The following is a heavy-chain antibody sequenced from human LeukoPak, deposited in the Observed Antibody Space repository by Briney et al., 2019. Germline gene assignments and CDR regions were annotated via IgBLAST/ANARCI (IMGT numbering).Heavy chain of an antibody. CDR3: ARNDWNDPWFDP. J-gene: IGHJ5*02. CDR1: GCTFTGYY. V-gene: IGHV1-2*02. Sequence: ASVKVSCKASGCTFTGYYIHWARQAPGQGLEWMGWLNPKSGGTNYAQNFQGRVTMTRDTIINTAYMELSRLRSDDTAVYYCARNDWNDPWFDPWGQGTLVTVSS. D-gene: IGHD1-1*01. CDR2: LNPKSGGT.